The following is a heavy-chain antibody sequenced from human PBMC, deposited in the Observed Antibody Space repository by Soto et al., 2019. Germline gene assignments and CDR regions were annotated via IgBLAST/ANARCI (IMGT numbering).Heavy chain of an antibody. Sequence: GGSLRLSCAASGFTFSNAWMNWVRQAPGKGLEWVGRIKSKTDGGTTDYAAPVKGRFTISRDDSKNTLYLQMNSLKTEDTAVYYCTTDPYCSGGSCYTRPDGYYYYYYGMDVWGQGTTVTVSS. CDR2: IKSKTDGGTT. J-gene: IGHJ6*02. CDR3: TTDPYCSGGSCYTRPDGYYYYYYGMDV. D-gene: IGHD2-15*01. V-gene: IGHV3-15*07. CDR1: GFTFSNAW.